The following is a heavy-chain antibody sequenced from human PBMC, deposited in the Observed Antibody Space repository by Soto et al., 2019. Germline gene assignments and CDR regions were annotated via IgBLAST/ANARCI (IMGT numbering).Heavy chain of an antibody. Sequence: ASVKVSCKASGYTFTSYYMHWVREAPGQGLEWMGIINPSGGSTSYAQKFQGRVTMTRDTSTSTVYMELSSLRSEDTAVYYCARVLAHPGIYYLFDYWGQGTLVTVSS. V-gene: IGHV1-46*03. J-gene: IGHJ4*02. CDR2: INPSGGST. CDR1: GYTFTSYY. D-gene: IGHD3-10*01. CDR3: ARVLAHPGIYYLFDY.